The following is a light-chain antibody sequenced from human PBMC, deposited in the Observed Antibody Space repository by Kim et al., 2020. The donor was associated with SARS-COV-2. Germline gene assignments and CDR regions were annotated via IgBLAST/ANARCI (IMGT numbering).Light chain of an antibody. J-gene: IGLJ2*01. CDR1: DLENYY. Sequence: SYELTQPPSVSVSPGQTASITCSGGDLENYYTSWYQQRPGQSPVLVIYQDDKRPSGIPERFSASSSDNIATLTISGTQAVDEADYYCQSWARSSPVIFGGGTQLTVL. CDR2: QDD. CDR3: QSWARSSPVI. V-gene: IGLV3-1*01.